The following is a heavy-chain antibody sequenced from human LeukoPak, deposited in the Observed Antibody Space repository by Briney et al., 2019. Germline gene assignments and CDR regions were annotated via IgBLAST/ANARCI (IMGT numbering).Heavy chain of an antibody. J-gene: IGHJ4*02. CDR3: AKDPNYYDSSGPDY. CDR2: IRYDGSNK. V-gene: IGHV3-30*02. Sequence: PGGSLRPSCAASGFTFRSYTMNWVRQAPGKGLEWVAFIRYDGSNKYYADSVKGRFTISRDNSKNTLYLQMNSLRAEDTAVYYCAKDPNYYDSSGPDYWGQGTLVTVSS. D-gene: IGHD3-22*01. CDR1: GFTFRSYT.